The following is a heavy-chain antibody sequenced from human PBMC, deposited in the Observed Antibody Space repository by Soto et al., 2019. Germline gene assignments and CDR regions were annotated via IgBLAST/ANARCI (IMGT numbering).Heavy chain of an antibody. Sequence: QVQLVESGGGLVKPGGSLRLSCAASKFIFSEYYMSWIRQAPGKGLEWVSYISSGSSYTNYADSVKGRFTISRDNAKNSLYLQMNSLRAEDTAVYFCVRQGACSSTSCPAYYYYYAMDVWGQGTTVTVSS. CDR3: VRQGACSSTSCPAYYYYYAMDV. J-gene: IGHJ6*02. D-gene: IGHD2-2*01. CDR1: KFIFSEYY. CDR2: ISSGSSYT. V-gene: IGHV3-11*06.